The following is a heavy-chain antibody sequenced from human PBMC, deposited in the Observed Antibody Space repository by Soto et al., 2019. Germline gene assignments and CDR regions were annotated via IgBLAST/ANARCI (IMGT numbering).Heavy chain of an antibody. V-gene: IGHV3-74*01. CDR3: ARGVPNCSSSSCYFDF. Sequence: LRLSCAASGFTFSSHWMNWVRQGPGKGLVWVSRISGDGRTTSHADSVKGRFTISRDNAKNTLYLQMNSLRVEDTAVYYCARGVPNCSSSSCYFDFWGQGILVTVSS. CDR1: GFTFSSHW. D-gene: IGHD2-2*01. J-gene: IGHJ4*02. CDR2: ISGDGRTT.